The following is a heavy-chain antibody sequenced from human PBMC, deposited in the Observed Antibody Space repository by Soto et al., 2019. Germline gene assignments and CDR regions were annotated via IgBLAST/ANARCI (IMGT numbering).Heavy chain of an antibody. D-gene: IGHD3-22*01. J-gene: IGHJ5*02. Sequence: SETLSLTCAVYGGSFSGYYWSWIRQPPGKGLEWIGEINHSGSTNYNPSLKSRVTISVDTSKNQFSLKLSSVTAADTAVYYCARNGDYYDRSGYFLYVNWFDPCGQGTLVTVSS. V-gene: IGHV4-34*01. CDR2: INHSGST. CDR3: ARNGDYYDRSGYFLYVNWFDP. CDR1: GGSFSGYY.